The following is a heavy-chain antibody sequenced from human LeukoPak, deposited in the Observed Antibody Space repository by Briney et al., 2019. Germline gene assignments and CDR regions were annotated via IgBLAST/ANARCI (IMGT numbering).Heavy chain of an antibody. J-gene: IGHJ4*02. D-gene: IGHD2-8*02. CDR3: AREAYWYFDY. V-gene: IGHV3-7*01. CDR1: VYTFHDYW. CDR2: IKTDGSNK. Sequence: GGSLRLSCAASVYTFHDYWMSRVRQAPGKGLEWVANIKTDGSNKYYIDSVKGRFTISRDNNENSLKLQMNSLRGEDRDVYYCAREAYWYFDYWGQGTPVSVSS.